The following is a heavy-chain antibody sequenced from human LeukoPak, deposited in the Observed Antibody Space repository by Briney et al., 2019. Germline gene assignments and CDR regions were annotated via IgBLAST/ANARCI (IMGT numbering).Heavy chain of an antibody. D-gene: IGHD2-15*01. J-gene: IGHJ6*03. CDR1: GGPISSYY. CDR2: IYYTGST. V-gene: IGHV4-59*01. Sequence: KPSETLSLTCTVSGGPISSYYWSWIRQPPGKGLEWIGYIYYTGSTNYNPSLKSRVTISIDTSQNQFSLKLSSVTAADTAVYYCARSYEGYCSGGSCYSGYYYYMDVWGKGTTVTVSS. CDR3: ARSYEGYCSGGSCYSGYYYYMDV.